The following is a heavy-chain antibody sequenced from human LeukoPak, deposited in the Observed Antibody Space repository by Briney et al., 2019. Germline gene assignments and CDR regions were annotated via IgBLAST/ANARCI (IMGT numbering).Heavy chain of an antibody. D-gene: IGHD3-10*01. J-gene: IGHJ6*02. CDR1: GGSISSYY. CDR3: ARNTVRGVISYYYYYDMDV. Sequence: PSETLSLTCTVSGGSISSYYWSWIRQPAGKGLEWIGRIYTSGSTNYNPSLKSRVTMSVDTSKNQFSLKLSSVTAADTAVYYCARNTVRGVISYYYYYDMDVWAKGPRSPSP. CDR2: IYTSGST. V-gene: IGHV4-4*07.